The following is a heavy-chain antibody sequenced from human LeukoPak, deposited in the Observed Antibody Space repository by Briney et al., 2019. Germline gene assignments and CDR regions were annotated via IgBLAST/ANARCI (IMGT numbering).Heavy chain of an antibody. V-gene: IGHV2-70*01. CDR1: GFSLSTSGMC. J-gene: IGHJ4*02. Sequence: SGPALVKPTQTLTLTCTFSGFSLSTSGMCVSWIRQPPGKALEWLALIDWDDDKYYSTSLKTRLTISKDTSKSQVVLTMTNMDPVDTATYYCARSRFDYYGSWSYYQYYFDYWGQGTLVTVSS. D-gene: IGHD3-10*01. CDR3: ARSRFDYYGSWSYYQYYFDY. CDR2: IDWDDDK.